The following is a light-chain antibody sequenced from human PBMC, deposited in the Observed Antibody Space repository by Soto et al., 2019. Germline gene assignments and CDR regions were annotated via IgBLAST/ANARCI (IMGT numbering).Light chain of an antibody. V-gene: IGKV3-11*01. CDR3: QQRSNWSYT. CDR1: QSVSSY. J-gene: IGKJ2*01. Sequence: EIVLTQSPATLSLSPGERATLSCRASQSVSSYLAWYQQKPGQAPRLLIYDASNRATGIPARFSGSGSGTDFTLTISSLEPEDFAVYYCQQRSNWSYTFGHGTKLEIK. CDR2: DAS.